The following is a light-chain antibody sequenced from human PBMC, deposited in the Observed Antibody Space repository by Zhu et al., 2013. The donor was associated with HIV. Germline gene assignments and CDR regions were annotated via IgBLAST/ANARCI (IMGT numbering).Light chain of an antibody. CDR2: GTF. CDR1: QSVSSM. J-gene: IGKJ1*01. Sequence: EIVMTQSPATLSVSPGERATLSCRASQSVSSMLAWYQQKPGQAPRLLIYGTFSRATGIPDRFSGSGSGTDFTLTISRLEPEDFAVYYCQQYGNSPWTFGQGTKVEIK. CDR3: QQYGNSPWT. V-gene: IGKV3-20*01.